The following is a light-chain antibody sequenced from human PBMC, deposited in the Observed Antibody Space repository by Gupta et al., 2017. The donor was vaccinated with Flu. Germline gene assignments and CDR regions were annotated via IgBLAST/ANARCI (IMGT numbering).Light chain of an antibody. CDR1: KSGCASSEKKKY. V-gene: IGKV4-1*01. CDR3: LQGYGRPRT. J-gene: IGKJ1*01. CDR2: WTS. Sequence: YLGERATINSKAKKSGCASSEKKKYLAWYHQRPGQPPKWLICWTSTRDSGVPDGFSGSGSGTDFTLTISRRQAEDVGVYSCLQGYGRPRTFGPGTKVEIK.